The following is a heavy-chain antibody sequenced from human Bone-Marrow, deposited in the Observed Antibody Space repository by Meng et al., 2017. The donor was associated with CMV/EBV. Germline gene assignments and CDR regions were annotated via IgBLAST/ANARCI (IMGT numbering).Heavy chain of an antibody. D-gene: IGHD2-2*03. CDR1: GYTFTSYD. CDR2: MNPNSGNT. J-gene: IGHJ6*02. V-gene: IGHV1-8*01. Sequence: ASVMVSCKTSGYTFTSYDINWVRQATGQGLEWMGWMNPNSGNTGYAQKFQGRVTMTRNTSISTAYMELSSLRSEDTAVYYCARLDIVVVPARNEYYYYYGMDVWGQGTTVTVSS. CDR3: ARLDIVVVPARNEYYYYYGMDV.